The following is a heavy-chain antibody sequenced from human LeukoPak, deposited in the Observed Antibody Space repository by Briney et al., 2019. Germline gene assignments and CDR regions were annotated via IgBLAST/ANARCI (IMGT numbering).Heavy chain of an antibody. J-gene: IGHJ4*02. CDR1: GFTFSSYS. CDR3: ARGLQWLAEFDY. CDR2: ISSSSSYI. Sequence: GGSLRLSCAASGFTFSSYSMNWVRQAPGKGLEWVSSISSSSSYIYCADSVKGRFTISRDNAKNSLYLQMNSLRAEDTAVYYCARGLQWLAEFDYWGQGTLVTVSS. D-gene: IGHD6-19*01. V-gene: IGHV3-21*01.